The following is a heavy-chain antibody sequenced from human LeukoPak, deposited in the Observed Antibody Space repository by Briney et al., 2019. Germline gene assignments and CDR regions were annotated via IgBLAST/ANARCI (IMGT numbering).Heavy chain of an antibody. CDR2: IYYSGST. V-gene: IGHV4-59*11. J-gene: IGHJ5*02. CDR1: GGSISSHY. D-gene: IGHD2-21*02. Sequence: SETLSLTCTVSGGSISSHYWSWIRQPPGKGLEWIGYIYYSGSTNYNPSLKSRVTISVDTSKNQFSLKLSSVTAADTAVYYCARVRDSRFSRFQNWFDPWGQGTLVTVSS. CDR3: ARVRDSRFSRFQNWFDP.